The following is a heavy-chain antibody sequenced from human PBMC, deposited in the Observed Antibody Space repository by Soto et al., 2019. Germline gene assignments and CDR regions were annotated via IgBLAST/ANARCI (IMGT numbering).Heavy chain of an antibody. CDR1: GGTFSSYA. J-gene: IGHJ4*02. CDR2: IIPIFGTA. D-gene: IGHD6-19*01. Sequence: QVQLVQSGAEVKKPGSSVKVSCKASGGTFSSYAISWVRQAPGQGLEWMGGIIPIFGTANYAQKFQGRVTITADESTSTAYMELSSLRSEDTAVYYCARDRVGWRSGWYGGSDYWGQGTLVTVSS. CDR3: ARDRVGWRSGWYGGSDY. V-gene: IGHV1-69*01.